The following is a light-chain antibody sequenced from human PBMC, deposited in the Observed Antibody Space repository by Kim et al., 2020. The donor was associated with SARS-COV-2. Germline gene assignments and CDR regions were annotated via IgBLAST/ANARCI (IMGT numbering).Light chain of an antibody. CDR1: SSNIGADYD. CDR3: QSYASSLSHAV. V-gene: IGLV1-40*01. Sequence: QSVLTQPHSMSGAPGQRVTISCTGSSSNIGADYDVHWYQHLPGTAPKLLIYGNSNRPSGVPDRFSGSKSGTSASLAITGLQAEDEADYSCQSYASSLSHAVFGGGTQPTV. J-gene: IGLJ7*01. CDR2: GNS.